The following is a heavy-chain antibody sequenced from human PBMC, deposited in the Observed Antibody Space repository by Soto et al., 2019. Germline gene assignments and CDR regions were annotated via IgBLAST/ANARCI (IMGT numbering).Heavy chain of an antibody. CDR3: ASRYCSSTSCYTPPYYYGMDV. CDR1: GFTFSSYA. D-gene: IGHD2-2*02. V-gene: IGHV3-23*01. J-gene: IGHJ6*02. Sequence: GGSLRLSCAASGFTFSSYAMSWVRQAPGKGLEWVSAISGSGGSTYYADSVKGRFTISRDNSKNTLYLQMNSLRAEDTAVYYCASRYCSSTSCYTPPYYYGMDVWGQGTTVTV. CDR2: ISGSGGST.